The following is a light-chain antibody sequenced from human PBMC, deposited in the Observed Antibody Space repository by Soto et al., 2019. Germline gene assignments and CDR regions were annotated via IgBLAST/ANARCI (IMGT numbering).Light chain of an antibody. CDR3: QQSYSTPMYT. V-gene: IGKV1-39*01. Sequence: DLQMTQSPSSLSASVGDRVTITCRASQSISSYLNWYQQKPGKAPKVLIYAASSLERGVPSRFSGSGSGTDFTLTISSLQPEDFATYYCQQSYSTPMYTFGQGTKLEIK. J-gene: IGKJ2*01. CDR2: AAS. CDR1: QSISSY.